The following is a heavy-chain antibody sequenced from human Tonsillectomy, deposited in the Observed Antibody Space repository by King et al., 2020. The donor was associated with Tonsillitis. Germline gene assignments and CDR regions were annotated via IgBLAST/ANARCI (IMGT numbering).Heavy chain of an antibody. CDR1: GGTISSRSYN. CDR3: ARRGYDSSGYFDY. J-gene: IGHJ4*02. CDR2: IYYSGST. Sequence: QLQESGPGLVKPSETLSLTCTVSGGTISSRSYNWGWIRQPPGKGVEWIGSIYYSGSTYYNPSLESRVTISVDTSTNQFSLRLSSVTAADTAVYDCARRGYDSSGYFDYWGQGTLVTVSS. D-gene: IGHD3-22*01. V-gene: IGHV4-39*01.